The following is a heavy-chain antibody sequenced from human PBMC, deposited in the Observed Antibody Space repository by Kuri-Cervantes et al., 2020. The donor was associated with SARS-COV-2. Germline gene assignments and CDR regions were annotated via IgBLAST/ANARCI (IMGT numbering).Heavy chain of an antibody. CDR3: ASGTPFGQLVVITQGGAFDI. CDR2: INPNSGAT. J-gene: IGHJ3*02. D-gene: IGHD3-22*01. V-gene: IGHV1-2*04. CDR1: GYTFTGYY. Sequence: ASVKVSCKASGYTFTGYYMRWVRQAPGQGLEWMGGINPNSGATNYAQKFQGWVTMPRDTSISTVYMELSSLRSDDAAVYYCASGTPFGQLVVITQGGAFDIWGQGTRVTVSS.